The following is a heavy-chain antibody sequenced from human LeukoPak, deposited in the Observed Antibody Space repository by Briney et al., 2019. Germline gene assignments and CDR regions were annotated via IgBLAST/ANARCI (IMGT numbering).Heavy chain of an antibody. CDR1: GGSISSYY. CDR2: IYYSGGT. Sequence: SETLSLTCTVSGGSISSYYWSWIRQPPGKGLEWIGYIYYSGGTNYNPSLKSRVTISVDTSKNQFSLKLSSVTAADTAVYYCARGPAGYPLSYYYYMDVWGKGTTVTDSS. CDR3: ARGPAGYPLSYYYYMDV. J-gene: IGHJ6*03. D-gene: IGHD1-1*01. V-gene: IGHV4-59*01.